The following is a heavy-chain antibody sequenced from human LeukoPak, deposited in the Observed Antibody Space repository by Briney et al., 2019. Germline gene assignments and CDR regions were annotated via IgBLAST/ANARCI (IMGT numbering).Heavy chain of an antibody. CDR3: ARLDDGRDYGMDV. CDR2: MYSSGIT. V-gene: IGHV4-59*08. J-gene: IGHJ6*02. D-gene: IGHD1-1*01. Sequence: PSETLSLTCTVSGGSISSYYWSWLRQPPGKGLEWIGYMYSSGITNYNPSLKSRITISVDTSKNQFSLKLSSVTAADTAVYYCARLDDGRDYGMDVWGQGTTVTVSS. CDR1: GGSISSYY.